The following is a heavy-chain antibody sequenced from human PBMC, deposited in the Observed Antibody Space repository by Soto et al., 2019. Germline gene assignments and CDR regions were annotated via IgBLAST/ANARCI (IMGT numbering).Heavy chain of an antibody. J-gene: IGHJ6*02. D-gene: IGHD2-2*01. CDR1: GYTFTSYY. CDR2: INPSGGST. V-gene: IGHV1-46*03. CDR3: ARDFSLQGYCSSTSCQTYYYGMDV. Sequence: GASVKVSCKASGYTFTSYYMHWVRQAPGQGLEWMGIINPSGGSTSYAQKFQGRVTMTRDTSTSTVYMELSSLRSEDTAVYYCARDFSLQGYCSSTSCQTYYYGMDVWGQGTTVTVSS.